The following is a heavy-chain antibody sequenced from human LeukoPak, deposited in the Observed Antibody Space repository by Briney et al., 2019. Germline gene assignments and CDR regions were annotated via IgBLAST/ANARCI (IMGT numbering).Heavy chain of an antibody. CDR2: IYYSGNT. J-gene: IGHJ5*02. Sequence: SETLSLTCTVSGVSISSSNSYWGWIRQPPGKGLEWIGSIYYSGNTYYNASLKSRVTISVDTSKNQFSLKLSSVTAADTAVYYCARAVTSSSSWYKWVNWFDPWGQGTLVTVSS. CDR3: ARAVTSSSSWYKWVNWFDP. CDR1: GVSISSSNSY. D-gene: IGHD6-13*01. V-gene: IGHV4-39*07.